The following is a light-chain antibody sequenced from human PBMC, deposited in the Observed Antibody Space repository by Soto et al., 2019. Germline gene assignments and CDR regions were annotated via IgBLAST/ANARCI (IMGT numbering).Light chain of an antibody. V-gene: IGKV3-20*01. CDR3: QQYNKWPLT. Sequence: EVVLTQSPGTLSLSPGERATLSCRASQSVGGSFLAWYQQKPGQAPRLLISDVSSRATGIPDRFSGSASGTEFTLTISSLQSEDFTVYYCQQYNKWPLTFGQGTKVDIK. CDR2: DVS. J-gene: IGKJ1*01. CDR1: QSVGGSF.